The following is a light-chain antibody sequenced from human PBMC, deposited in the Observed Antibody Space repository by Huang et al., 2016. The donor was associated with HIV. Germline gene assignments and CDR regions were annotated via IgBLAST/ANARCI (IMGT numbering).Light chain of an antibody. CDR3: QQYNDFRST. CDR2: AAS. Sequence: ETVMTQSPVPLSVSPGDRDSLSCMSSQIVSSHLAWDQQQPGHAPSLLIYAASTRATGVPARFSGSWAGTEFTLTISTLQSEDSAVYYCQQYNDFRSTFGPGTRVEIK. CDR1: QIVSSH. V-gene: IGKV3-15*01. J-gene: IGKJ3*01.